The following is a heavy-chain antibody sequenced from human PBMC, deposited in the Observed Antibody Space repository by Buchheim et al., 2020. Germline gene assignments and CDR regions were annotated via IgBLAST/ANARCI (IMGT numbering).Heavy chain of an antibody. CDR3: NADVPVRGGGEFDY. D-gene: IGHD3-10*01. CDR2: IKSKADGETT. CDR1: GFTFSGAW. J-gene: IGHJ4*02. Sequence: EVQLVESGGGFVKPGESLRLSCAASGFTFSGAWMTWVRQAPGKGLEYIGRIKSKADGETTDYTAPVKGRFTISRDDSTNTLYLQMNSLKTDDTAVYYCNADVPVRGGGEFDYWGQGTL. V-gene: IGHV3-15*01.